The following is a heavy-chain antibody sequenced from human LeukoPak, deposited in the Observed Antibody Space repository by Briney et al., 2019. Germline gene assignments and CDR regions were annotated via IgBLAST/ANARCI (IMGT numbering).Heavy chain of an antibody. CDR3: ARYSSGWYGGGYYYYGMDV. J-gene: IGHJ6*02. CDR2: IYTSGST. D-gene: IGHD6-19*01. Sequence: SETLSLTCTASGGSISSGSYYWSWIRQPAGKGLEWIGRIYTSGSTNYNPSLKSRVTISVDTSKNQFSLKLSSVTAADTAVYYCARYSSGWYGGGYYYYGMDVWGQGTTVTVSS. V-gene: IGHV4-61*02. CDR1: GGSISSGSYY.